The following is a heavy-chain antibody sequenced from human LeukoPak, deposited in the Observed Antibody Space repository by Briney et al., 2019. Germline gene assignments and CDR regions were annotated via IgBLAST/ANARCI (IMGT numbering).Heavy chain of an antibody. V-gene: IGHV3-33*01. CDR3: TRYNIVHFDF. CDR1: GFTFGGYG. D-gene: IGHD1-14*01. CDR2: IAYDGSRA. J-gene: IGHJ4*02. Sequence: GGSLRLSCAGSGFTFGGYGMHWFRQTPAKGLAWVAVIAYDGSRAFYAAFVQGRFSISRSHSKNPMSVQMDSLRAEETAVYYCTRYNIVHFDFWGQGTLVTVSS.